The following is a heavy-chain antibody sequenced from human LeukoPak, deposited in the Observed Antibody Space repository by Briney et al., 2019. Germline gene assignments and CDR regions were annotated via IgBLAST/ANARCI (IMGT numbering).Heavy chain of an antibody. D-gene: IGHD2/OR15-2a*01. CDR2: ISYDGSNK. CDR1: GFTFSSYA. CDR3: AKGNNRDY. J-gene: IGHJ4*02. Sequence: GGSLRLSCAASGFTFSSYAMHWVRQAPGKGLEWVAVISYDGSNKYYADSVKGRFTISRDNSKNTLYLQMNSLRAEDTALYYCAKGNNRDYWGQGTLVTVSS. V-gene: IGHV3-30*04.